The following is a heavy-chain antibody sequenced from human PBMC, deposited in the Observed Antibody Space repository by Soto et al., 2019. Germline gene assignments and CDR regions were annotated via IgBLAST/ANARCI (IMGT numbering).Heavy chain of an antibody. D-gene: IGHD1-26*01. Sequence: EVQLLESGGGLVQPGGSLRLSCAASGFTFSSYAMSWVRQAPGKGLEWVSAISGSGGSTYYADSVKGRFTISRDNSKNTLYLRMNRLRAEDSAVDYWAKVATIVGARTFDYWGQGTLVSVSS. CDR1: GFTFSSYA. V-gene: IGHV3-23*01. CDR3: AKVATIVGARTFDY. CDR2: ISGSGGST. J-gene: IGHJ4*02.